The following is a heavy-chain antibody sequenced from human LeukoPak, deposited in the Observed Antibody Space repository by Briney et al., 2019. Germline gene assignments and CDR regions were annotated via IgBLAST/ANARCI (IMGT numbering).Heavy chain of an antibody. Sequence: GGSLRLSCVASGYPFSSYSMNWIRQAPGKGLEWVSYISVSGGVRSYADSVKGRFTISRDDARNSLYLQMNSLKDEDTAVYYCARGRGYFYDQLDYWGQGTLVTVSS. CDR1: GYPFSSYS. V-gene: IGHV3-48*02. CDR3: ARGRGYFYDQLDY. J-gene: IGHJ4*02. D-gene: IGHD2/OR15-2a*01. CDR2: ISVSGGVR.